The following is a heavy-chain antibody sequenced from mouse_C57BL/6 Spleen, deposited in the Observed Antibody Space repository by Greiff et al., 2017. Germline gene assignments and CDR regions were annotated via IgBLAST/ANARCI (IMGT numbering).Heavy chain of an antibody. V-gene: IGHV10-3*01. CDR3: RRYAYYAMDD. CDR1: GFTFNTYA. J-gene: IGHJ4*01. CDR2: IRSKSSNYAT. Sequence: EVQGVESGGGLVQPKGSLKLSCAASGFTFNTYAMHWVRQAPGKGLEWVARIRSKSSNYATYYAASVKDRFTISRDDSQSLLYLKMNNLKTCDTAMYYCRRYAYYAMDDWGQGTSVTVSS. D-gene: IGHD6-5*01.